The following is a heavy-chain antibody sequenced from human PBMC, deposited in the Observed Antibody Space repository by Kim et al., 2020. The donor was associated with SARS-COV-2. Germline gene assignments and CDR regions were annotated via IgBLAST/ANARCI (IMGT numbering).Heavy chain of an antibody. V-gene: IGHV1-69*01. D-gene: IGHD6-6*01. Sequence: KCQGRVTITADESTSTAYMELSSLRSEDTAVYYCASIAARRNYYYYGMDVWGQGTTVTVSS. J-gene: IGHJ6*02. CDR3: ASIAARRNYYYYGMDV.